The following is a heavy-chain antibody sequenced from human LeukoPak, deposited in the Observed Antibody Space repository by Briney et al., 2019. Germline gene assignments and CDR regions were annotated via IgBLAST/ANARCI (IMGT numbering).Heavy chain of an antibody. D-gene: IGHD4-11*01. V-gene: IGHV1-18*01. CDR2: ISAYNGNT. CDR1: GYTFTSYG. CDR3: AREGPPSPGLMTTATNFDY. Sequence: GASVKVSCKASGYTFTSYGISWVRQAPGQGLEWMGWISAYNGNTNYAQKLQGRVTMTTDTSTSTAYMELRSLRSDDTAVYYCAREGPPSPGLMTTATNFDYWGQGTLVTVSS. J-gene: IGHJ4*02.